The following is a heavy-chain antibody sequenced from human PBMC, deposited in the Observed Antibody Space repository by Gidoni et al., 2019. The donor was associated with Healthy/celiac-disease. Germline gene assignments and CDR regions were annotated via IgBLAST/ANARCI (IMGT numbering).Heavy chain of an antibody. CDR3: ARRWMGYCSSTSCYVYAFDI. J-gene: IGHJ3*02. CDR1: GGSFSGYY. D-gene: IGHD2-2*01. CDR2: INHSGST. V-gene: IGHV4-34*01. Sequence: QVQLQQWGAGLLKPSETLSLTCAVYGGSFSGYYWRWIRQPPGKGLEWIGEINHSGSTNYNPSLKSRVTISVDTSKNQFSLKLSSVTAADTAVYYCARRWMGYCSSTSCYVYAFDIWGQGTMVTVSS.